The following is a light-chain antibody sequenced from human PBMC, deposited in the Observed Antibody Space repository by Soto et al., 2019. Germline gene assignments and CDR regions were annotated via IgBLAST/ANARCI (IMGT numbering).Light chain of an antibody. J-gene: IGKJ4*01. CDR2: GVS. CDR3: QQYDNSPLT. V-gene: IGKV3-20*01. Sequence: EIVLTQSPGTLSLSPGERATLSCTASQSISGSYLAWYQQKPGQAPRVVIYGVSRRATGIPERFSGSGSGTDFSLTISRLAPEDFAVYYCQQYDNSPLTFGGGTKVEVK. CDR1: QSISGSY.